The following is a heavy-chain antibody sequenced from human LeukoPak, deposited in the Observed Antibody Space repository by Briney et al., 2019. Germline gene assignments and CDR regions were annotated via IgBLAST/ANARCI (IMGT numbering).Heavy chain of an antibody. Sequence: GEALKISCKGSGYRFTSYWIGWGRRMPGKGLGWMGIIYPGEYDTRYSPSFQGQVTISVDKSISTAYLQWSSLKASDTAMYYCARSGQQLFTYNWFAPWGQGTLVTVSS. CDR1: GYRFTSYW. CDR3: ARSGQQLFTYNWFAP. V-gene: IGHV5-51*01. J-gene: IGHJ5*02. CDR2: IYPGEYDT. D-gene: IGHD6-13*01.